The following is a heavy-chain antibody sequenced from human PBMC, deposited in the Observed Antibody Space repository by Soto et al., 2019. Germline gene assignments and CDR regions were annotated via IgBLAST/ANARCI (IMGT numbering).Heavy chain of an antibody. Sequence: QVQLGQSGAEVKKPGASVKVSCKASGDPFSNYDMKWVRQATGQGLEWMGWMNPNSGNTGYARKFQGRVTMTRNISITTVYMELSSLRSEDTAVYYCARGRNGMDVWGQGTTVTVSS. V-gene: IGHV1-8*01. CDR1: GDPFSNYD. CDR2: MNPNSGNT. CDR3: ARGRNGMDV. J-gene: IGHJ6*02.